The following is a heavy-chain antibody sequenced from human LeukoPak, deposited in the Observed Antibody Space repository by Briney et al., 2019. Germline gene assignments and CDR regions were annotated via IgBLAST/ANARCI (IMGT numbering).Heavy chain of an antibody. CDR2: IYSDGRK. J-gene: IGHJ4*02. V-gene: IGHV3-66*01. D-gene: IGHD2-15*01. Sequence: GGSLRLSCAASGFTFSSYEMNWVRQAPGKGLEWVSDIYSDGRKYYADSVRGRFTISREISKSHLYLQMRSLRAEDTALYFFSRGGYSYKSRALWGQGTLVTVFS. CDR1: GFTFSSYE. CDR3: SRGGYSYKSRAL.